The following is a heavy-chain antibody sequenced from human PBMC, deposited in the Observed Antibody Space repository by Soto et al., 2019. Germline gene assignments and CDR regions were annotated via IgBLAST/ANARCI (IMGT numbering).Heavy chain of an antibody. D-gene: IGHD2-21*02. CDR3: VQSRCGGDYLEIYSSHAYNGLDV. V-gene: IGHV2-5*02. CDR1: GLSLRTTGVG. CDR2: LYWDDDQ. J-gene: IGHJ6*02. Sequence: QVTLKESGPTLVKPTQTLTLTCTVSGLSLRTTGVGVGWVRQPPGKALEWLALLYWDDDQRYSPSLRSRLTIAKDISEKQVVLTMTKMDTVDTATYYCVQSRCGGDYLEIYSSHAYNGLDVWGQGTTVTVSS.